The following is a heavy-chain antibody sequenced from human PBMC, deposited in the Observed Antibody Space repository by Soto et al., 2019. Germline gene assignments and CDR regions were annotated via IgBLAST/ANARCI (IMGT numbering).Heavy chain of an antibody. Sequence: PGGSLRLSCAASGFTFSSYGMHWVRQAPGKGLEWVAVISYDGSNKYYADSVKGRFTISRDNPKNTLYLQMNSLRAEDTAVYYCAKSIAAAGTGSYYYGMDVWGQGTTVTVSS. CDR3: AKSIAAAGTGSYYYGMDV. J-gene: IGHJ6*02. D-gene: IGHD6-13*01. CDR2: ISYDGSNK. CDR1: GFTFSSYG. V-gene: IGHV3-30*18.